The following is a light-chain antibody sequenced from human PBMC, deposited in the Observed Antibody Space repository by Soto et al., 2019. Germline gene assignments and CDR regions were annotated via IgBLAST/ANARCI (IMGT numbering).Light chain of an antibody. J-gene: IGKJ1*01. CDR3: MQLSPFPWT. CDR1: QSLVYSDGNTY. V-gene: IGKV2-24*01. CDR2: QVS. Sequence: DVVMTQTPLSSPVTLGQPASISCRSSQSLVYSDGNTYLSWIQQRPGQPPRHLIYQVSKRFSGVPDRFSGSGTGTDFTLSISRVEAQYVGFYYCMQLSPFPWTFGQGTKVEVK.